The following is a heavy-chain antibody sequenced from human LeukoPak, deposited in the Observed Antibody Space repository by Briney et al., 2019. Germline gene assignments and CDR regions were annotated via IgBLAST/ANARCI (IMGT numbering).Heavy chain of an antibody. Sequence: GGSLRLSCAASGFTVSSNYMSWVRQAPGKGQEWVSVIYSGGSTYYADSVKGRFTISRDNSKDTLYLQMNSLRAEDTAVYYCARRRAMVRGAFDIWGQGTMVTVSS. D-gene: IGHD5-18*01. CDR3: ARRRAMVRGAFDI. J-gene: IGHJ3*02. CDR1: GFTVSSNY. V-gene: IGHV3-53*01. CDR2: IYSGGST.